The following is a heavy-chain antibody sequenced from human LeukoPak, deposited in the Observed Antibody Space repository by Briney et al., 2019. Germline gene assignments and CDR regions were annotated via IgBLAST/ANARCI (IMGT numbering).Heavy chain of an antibody. CDR2: ISGSGGST. CDR3: AKDRRDGYSSYFDY. V-gene: IGHV3-23*01. Sequence: GGSLRLSCAASGFTFSSYGMSWVRQAPGKGLEWVSAISGSGGSTYYADSVKGRFTISRDNSKNTLYLRMNSLRAEDTAVYYCAKDRRDGYSSYFDYWGQGTLVTVSS. J-gene: IGHJ4*02. CDR1: GFTFSSYG. D-gene: IGHD5-24*01.